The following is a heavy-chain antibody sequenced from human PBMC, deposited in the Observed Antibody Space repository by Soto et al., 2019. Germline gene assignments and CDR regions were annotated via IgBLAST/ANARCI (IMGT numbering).Heavy chain of an antibody. Sequence: QLQLQESGSGLVKPSQTLSLTCAVSGGSISSGGYSWSWIRQPPGKGLEWIGYIYHSGSPYYNPSLKSRVTISVDRSKTQFSLKLRSVTAADPAVYYCASTDYYDSSGYSYWGQGTLVTVSS. CDR3: ASTDYYDSSGYSY. D-gene: IGHD3-22*01. CDR1: GGSISSGGYS. V-gene: IGHV4-30-2*01. J-gene: IGHJ4*02. CDR2: IYHSGSP.